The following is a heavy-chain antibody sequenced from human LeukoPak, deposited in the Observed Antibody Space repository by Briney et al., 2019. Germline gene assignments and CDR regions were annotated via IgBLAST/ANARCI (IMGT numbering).Heavy chain of an antibody. CDR3: ARVEGGYYDTPFDY. V-gene: IGHV4-59*01. D-gene: IGHD3-22*01. Sequence: SATLSLTCTVSGGSISSYYWSWIRQPPGKGLEWIGYIYYSGGTNYNPSLKSRVTISVDTSKNQFSLKLSSVTAADTAVYYCARVEGGYYDTPFDYWGQGTLVTVSS. CDR1: GGSISSYY. CDR2: IYYSGGT. J-gene: IGHJ4*02.